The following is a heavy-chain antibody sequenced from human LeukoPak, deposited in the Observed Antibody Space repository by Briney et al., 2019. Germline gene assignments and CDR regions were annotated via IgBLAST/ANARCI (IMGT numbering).Heavy chain of an antibody. J-gene: IGHJ4*02. CDR3: AKDERFLEWLPLDY. CDR2: ISYDGSNK. CDR1: GFTFSSFW. D-gene: IGHD3-3*01. Sequence: GGSLRLSCAASGFTFSSFWMHWVRQAPGKGLEWVAVISYDGSNKYYADSVKGRFTISRDNSKNTLYLQMNSLRAEDTAVYYCAKDERFLEWLPLDYWGQGTLVTVSS. V-gene: IGHV3-30*18.